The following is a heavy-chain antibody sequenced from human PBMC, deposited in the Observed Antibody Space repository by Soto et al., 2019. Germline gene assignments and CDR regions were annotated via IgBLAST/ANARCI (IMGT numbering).Heavy chain of an antibody. J-gene: IGHJ6*02. Sequence: EVQLVESGGGLVQPGGSLRLSCAASGFTFSNVWMSWVRQTPGRGLEWVANIKQDGSEKKYVDSVKGRFTIARDNAMYSLNLQPTGVRDEVSAAYSCARTTLFFPGGQARGAPYYYCRLDVWGQGTTVTVSS. CDR1: GFTFSNVW. D-gene: IGHD3-10*02. V-gene: IGHV3-7*03. CDR3: ARTTLFFPGGQARGAPYYYCRLDV. CDR2: IKQDGSEK.